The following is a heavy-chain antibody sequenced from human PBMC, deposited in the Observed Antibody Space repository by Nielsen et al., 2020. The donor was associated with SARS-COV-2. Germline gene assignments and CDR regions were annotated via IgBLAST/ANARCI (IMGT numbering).Heavy chain of an antibody. V-gene: IGHV3-7*01. CDR3: ARDRGAVEMATIVDY. D-gene: IGHD5-24*01. CDR2: IKQDGSEK. Sequence: GESLKISCAASGFTFSSYWMSWVRQAPGKGLEWVANIKQDGSEKYYVDSVKGRFTISRDNAKNSLYLQMNSLRAEDTAVYYCARDRGAVEMATIVDYWGQGTLVTVSS. CDR1: GFTFSSYW. J-gene: IGHJ4*02.